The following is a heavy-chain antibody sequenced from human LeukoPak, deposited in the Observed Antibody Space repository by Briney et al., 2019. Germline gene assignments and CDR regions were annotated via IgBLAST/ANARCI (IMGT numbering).Heavy chain of an antibody. V-gene: IGHV1-24*01. J-gene: IGHJ4*02. D-gene: IGHD6-13*01. CDR2: FDPEDGET. Sequence: EASVNVSCKVSGYTLTELSMHWVRQAPGKGLEWMGGFDPEDGETIYAQKFQGRVTMTEDTSTDTAYMELSSLRSEDTAVYYCATGYHIISSSWRLDYWGQGTLVTVSS. CDR1: GYTLTELS. CDR3: ATGYHIISSSWRLDY.